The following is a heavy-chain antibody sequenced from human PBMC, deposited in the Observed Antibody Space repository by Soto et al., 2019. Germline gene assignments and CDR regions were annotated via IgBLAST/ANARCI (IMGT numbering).Heavy chain of an antibody. V-gene: IGHV3-30*18. CDR3: AKDRGGDTTPLDY. CDR2: ISYDGSDN. CDR1: GFTFSSYG. J-gene: IGHJ4*02. Sequence: QVQLVESGGGVVQPGRSLRLSCAASGFTFSSYGMHWVRQAPGKGLEWVAVISYDGSDNYYADSVKGRFTISRDNSKNTLYLQMNSLRAEDTAVYYCAKDRGGDTTPLDYWGQGTLVTVSS. D-gene: IGHD2-21*02.